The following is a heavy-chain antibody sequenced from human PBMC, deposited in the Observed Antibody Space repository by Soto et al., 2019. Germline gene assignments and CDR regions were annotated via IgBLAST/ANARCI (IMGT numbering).Heavy chain of an antibody. CDR2: IYYSGST. CDR3: AREDMTTVTTYRGYYYYYGMDV. J-gene: IGHJ6*02. Sequence: SETLSLTCTVSGGSVSSGSYYWSWIRQPPGKGLEWIGYIYYSGSTNYNPSLKSRVTISVDTSKNQFSRKLSSVTAADTAVYYCAREDMTTVTTYRGYYYYYGMDVWGQGTTVTVSS. V-gene: IGHV4-61*01. D-gene: IGHD4-4*01. CDR1: GGSVSSGSYY.